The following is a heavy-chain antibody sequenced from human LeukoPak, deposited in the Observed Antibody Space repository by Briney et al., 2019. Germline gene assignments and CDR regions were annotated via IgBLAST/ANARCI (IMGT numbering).Heavy chain of an antibody. J-gene: IGHJ2*01. D-gene: IGHD3-10*01. CDR2: VYYGGST. CDR1: GGSISSGGYY. V-gene: IGHV4-31*03. Sequence: SETLSLTCTVSGGSISSGGYYWSWIRQHPGKGLEWIGYVYYGGSTYYNQSLQSRLTVSVYTSENQFSLWLTSVTAADTAVYYCARGGRGSGSEYWYLGLWGRGTLVTVSS. CDR3: ARGGRGSGSEYWYLGL.